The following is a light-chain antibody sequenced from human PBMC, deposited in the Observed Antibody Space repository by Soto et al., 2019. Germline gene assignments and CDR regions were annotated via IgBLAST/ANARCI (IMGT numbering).Light chain of an antibody. CDR1: QSVSSTY. J-gene: IGKJ3*01. CDR2: DAS. CDR3: QHYGRSPGLFT. Sequence: EIVLTQSPGTLSLSPGERATHSCRASQSVSSTYLAWYQQKPGQAPRLLIYDASSRATGIPDRFSGSGSGADFTLTISRLEPEDSAVYYCQHYGRSPGLFTFGPGTKVEIK. V-gene: IGKV3-20*01.